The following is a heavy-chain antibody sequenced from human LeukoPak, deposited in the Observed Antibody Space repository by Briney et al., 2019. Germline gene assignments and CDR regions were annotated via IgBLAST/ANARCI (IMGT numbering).Heavy chain of an antibody. CDR2: ISYDGTNK. Sequence: PGGSLRLSCAASGFSFSDYAMHWVRQAPGKGLEWVAIISYDGTNKYYADSVKGRFTISRDNSKNTLYMQMNSLRAEDTAVYYCARRSTSCYAFDYWGQGTLVTVSS. D-gene: IGHD2-2*01. V-gene: IGHV3-30-3*01. CDR3: ARRSTSCYAFDY. CDR1: GFSFSDYA. J-gene: IGHJ4*02.